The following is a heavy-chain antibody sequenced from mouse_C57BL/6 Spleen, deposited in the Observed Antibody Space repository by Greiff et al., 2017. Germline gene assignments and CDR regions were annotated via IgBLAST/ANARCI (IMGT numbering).Heavy chain of an antibody. D-gene: IGHD1-1*01. J-gene: IGHJ2*01. CDR2: IDPETGGT. Sequence: VQLQQSGAELVRPGASVTLSCKASGYTFTDYEMHWVKQTPVHGLEWIGAIDPETGGTAYNQKFKGKAILTADKSSSTAYMELRSLTSEDSAVYYCTRDRITTVVAGGFNFDYWGQGTTLTVSS. CDR3: TRDRITTVVAGGFNFDY. V-gene: IGHV1-15*01. CDR1: GYTFTDYE.